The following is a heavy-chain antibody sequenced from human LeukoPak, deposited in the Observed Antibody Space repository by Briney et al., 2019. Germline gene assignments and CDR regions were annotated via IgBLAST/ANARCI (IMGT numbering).Heavy chain of an antibody. Sequence: ASVKVSCKASGYTFTGYYMHWVRQAPGQGLEWMGWINPNSGGTNYAQKFQGRVTMTRDTSISTAYMELSRLRSDDTAVYYCARDLPPSIAAAGSGWFDPWGQGTLVTVSS. J-gene: IGHJ5*02. CDR1: GYTFTGYY. V-gene: IGHV1-2*02. CDR2: INPNSGGT. D-gene: IGHD6-13*01. CDR3: ARDLPPSIAAAGSGWFDP.